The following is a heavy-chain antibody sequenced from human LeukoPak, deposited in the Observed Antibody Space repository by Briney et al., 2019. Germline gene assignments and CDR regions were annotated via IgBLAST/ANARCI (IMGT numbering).Heavy chain of an antibody. Sequence: GGSLRLFCAASGYTFSSHGLTWVRQAPGKGLEWVSTINGAGDNPYYAETVKGRFTISRDNSKNTLYLQMHSLRAEDTAIYYCAKVSVCYGCYLDYWGQGTLVTVS. J-gene: IGHJ4*02. CDR1: GYTFSSHG. D-gene: IGHD3-16*01. CDR2: INGAGDNP. CDR3: AKVSVCYGCYLDY. V-gene: IGHV3-23*01.